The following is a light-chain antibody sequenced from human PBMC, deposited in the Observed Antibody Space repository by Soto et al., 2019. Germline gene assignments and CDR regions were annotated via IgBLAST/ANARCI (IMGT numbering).Light chain of an antibody. J-gene: IGLJ1*01. V-gene: IGLV2-14*01. CDR1: SSDVGGYNY. Sequence: QSALTQPASVSGSPGQSITISCTGTSSDVGGYNYVSWYQQHPGKAPKLMIYEVSNRPSGVSNHFSGSKSGNTASLTISGLQAEDEADYYCSSYNVFGTGTKVTVL. CDR2: EVS. CDR3: SSYNV.